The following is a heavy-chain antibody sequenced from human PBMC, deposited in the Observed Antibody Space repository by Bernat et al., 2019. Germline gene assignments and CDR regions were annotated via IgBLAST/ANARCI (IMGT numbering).Heavy chain of an antibody. V-gene: IGHV3-23*01. CDR1: GFTFSSYA. Sequence: EVQLLESGGGLVQPGGSLRLSCAASGFTFSSYAMSWVRQAPGKGLEWVSAISGSGGSTYYADSVKGRFTISRDNSKNTLYLQMNSLRTEGTAVYYCAKARITMIVVVIHDAFDIWGQGTMVTVSS. CDR2: ISGSGGST. J-gene: IGHJ3*02. D-gene: IGHD3-22*01. CDR3: AKARITMIVVVIHDAFDI.